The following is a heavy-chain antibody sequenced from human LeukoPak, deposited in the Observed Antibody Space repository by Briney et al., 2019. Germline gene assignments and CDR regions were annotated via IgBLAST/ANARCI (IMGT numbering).Heavy chain of an antibody. Sequence: SETLSLTCTVSGGSISGSSYYWGWIRQPPGKGLEWIGSIYYSGSTYYNPSLKSRVTISVDTSKNQFSLKLNSVTATDTAVYYCARTAARRFDYWGQGTLVTVSS. CDR3: ARTAARRFDY. J-gene: IGHJ4*02. CDR2: IYYSGST. CDR1: GGSISGSSYY. D-gene: IGHD6-6*01. V-gene: IGHV4-39*01.